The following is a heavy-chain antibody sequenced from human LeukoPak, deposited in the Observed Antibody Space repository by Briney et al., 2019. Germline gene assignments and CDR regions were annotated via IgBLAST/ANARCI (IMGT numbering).Heavy chain of an antibody. Sequence: GGSLRLSCAASGFTFSDYYMSWIRQAPGKGLEWVSYISSSGSTIYYADSVKGRFTISRDNAKNSLYLQMNSLRTEDTAVYYCARGPPYGSGKFGPFDYWGQGNLVTVSS. V-gene: IGHV3-11*01. CDR1: GFTFSDYY. CDR3: ARGPPYGSGKFGPFDY. J-gene: IGHJ4*02. CDR2: ISSSGSTI. D-gene: IGHD3-10*01.